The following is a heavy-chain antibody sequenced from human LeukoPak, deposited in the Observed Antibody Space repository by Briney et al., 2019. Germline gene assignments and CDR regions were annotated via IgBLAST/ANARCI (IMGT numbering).Heavy chain of an antibody. J-gene: IGHJ4*02. CDR2: IQTSGST. V-gene: IGHV4-4*07. CDR3: VVTYGSGSYEGSFDY. Sequence: SETLSLTCTVSGGSSSSYYWSWIRQPAGKGLEWIGRIQTSGSTNYNPSLKSRVTMSVDTSKNQFSLKLTSVTAADTAVYYCVVTYGSGSYEGSFDYWGQGTLVTVSS. D-gene: IGHD3-10*01. CDR1: GGSSSSYY.